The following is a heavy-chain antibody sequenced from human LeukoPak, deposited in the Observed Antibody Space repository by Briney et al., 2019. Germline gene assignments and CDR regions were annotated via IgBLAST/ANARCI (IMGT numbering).Heavy chain of an antibody. CDR3: AKKSGYCSSTSCYDYYYGMDV. Sequence: GGSLRLSCAASGFHFSDYYMSWIRQAPAKGLEWVSYISSSGSTIYYADSVKGRFTISRDNAKNSLYLQMNSLRAEDTAVYYCAKKSGYCSSTSCYDYYYGMDVWGQGTTVTVSS. CDR2: ISSSGSTI. J-gene: IGHJ6*02. D-gene: IGHD2-2*03. V-gene: IGHV3-11*01. CDR1: GFHFSDYY.